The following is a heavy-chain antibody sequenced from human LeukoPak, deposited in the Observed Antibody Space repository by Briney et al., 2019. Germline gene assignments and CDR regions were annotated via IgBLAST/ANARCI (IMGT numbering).Heavy chain of an antibody. D-gene: IGHD3-22*01. J-gene: IGHJ3*02. V-gene: IGHV3-21*01. Sequence: AGGSLRLSCAASGFTFSSYAMNWVRQAPGKGLEWVSSISSSSSYIYYADSVKGRFTISRDNAKNSLYLQMNSLRAEDTAVYYCARVSHSSGYYHNAFDIWGQGTMVTVSS. CDR3: ARVSHSSGYYHNAFDI. CDR2: ISSSSSYI. CDR1: GFTFSSYA.